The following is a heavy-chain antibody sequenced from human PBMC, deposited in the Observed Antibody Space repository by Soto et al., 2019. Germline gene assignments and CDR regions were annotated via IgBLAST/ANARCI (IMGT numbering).Heavy chain of an antibody. Sequence: ASVKVSCKASGYTFTGYNMHWVRQAPGQGLEWMGWINPNSGGTNYAQKFQGRVTMTRDTSISTAYMELSRLRSDDTAVYYCARGSSSSDNWFDPWGQGTQVTV. D-gene: IGHD6-6*01. CDR1: GYTFTGYN. CDR3: ARGSSSSDNWFDP. CDR2: INPNSGGT. V-gene: IGHV1-2*02. J-gene: IGHJ5*02.